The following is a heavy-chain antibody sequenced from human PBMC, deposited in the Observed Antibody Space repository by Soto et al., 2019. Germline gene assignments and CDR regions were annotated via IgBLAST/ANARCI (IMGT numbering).Heavy chain of an antibody. J-gene: IGHJ4*02. CDR3: AKDRWDCSGGSCYHLDY. CDR2: ISYDGSNK. Sequence: QVQLVESGGGVVQPGRSLRLSCAASGFTFSSYGMHWVRQAPGKGLEWVAVISYDGSNKYYADSVQGRFTISRDNSKNTLYLQMNSLRAEDTAVYYCAKDRWDCSGGSCYHLDYWGQGTLVTVSS. CDR1: GFTFSSYG. D-gene: IGHD2-15*01. V-gene: IGHV3-30*18.